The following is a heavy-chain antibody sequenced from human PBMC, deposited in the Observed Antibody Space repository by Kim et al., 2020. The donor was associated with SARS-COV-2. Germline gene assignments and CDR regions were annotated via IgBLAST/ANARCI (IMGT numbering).Heavy chain of an antibody. Sequence: GGSLRLSCAASGFTFSSYAMSWVRQAPGKGLEWVSAISGSGGSTYYADSVKGRFTISRDNSKNTLYLQMNSLRAEDTAVYYCAKRPPRLWFGEFGIDYWGQVTLVTVSS. CDR3: AKRPPRLWFGEFGIDY. J-gene: IGHJ4*02. V-gene: IGHV3-23*01. CDR1: GFTFSSYA. D-gene: IGHD3-10*01. CDR2: ISGSGGST.